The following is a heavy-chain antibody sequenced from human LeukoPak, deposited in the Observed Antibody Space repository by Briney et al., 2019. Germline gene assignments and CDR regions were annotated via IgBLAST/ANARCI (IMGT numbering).Heavy chain of an antibody. CDR2: IRYDGIYK. V-gene: IGHV3-30*02. CDR3: ARGVRIAVAGNIDY. D-gene: IGHD6-19*01. J-gene: IGHJ4*02. CDR1: EFTFNNNG. Sequence: GGSLRLSCAASEFTFNNNGMHWVRQAPGKGLEWVAFIRYDGIYKYYADSVKGRFTIFRDKSKTTLFLQMDSLRAEDTAVYYCARGVRIAVAGNIDYWGQGTLVTVSS.